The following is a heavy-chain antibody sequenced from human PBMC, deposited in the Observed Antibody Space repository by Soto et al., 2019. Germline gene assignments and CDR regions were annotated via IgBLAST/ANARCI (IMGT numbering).Heavy chain of an antibody. J-gene: IGHJ4*02. Sequence: PSETLSLTCTVSGGPISSYYWSWIRQPPGKGLEWIGYIYYSGSTNYNPSLKSRVTISVGTSKNQYSLNLSSVTAADTAVYYCARWVEVSLDYFDSWGQGTPVTVSS. D-gene: IGHD2-15*01. CDR1: GGPISSYY. CDR3: ARWVEVSLDYFDS. CDR2: IYYSGST. V-gene: IGHV4-59*12.